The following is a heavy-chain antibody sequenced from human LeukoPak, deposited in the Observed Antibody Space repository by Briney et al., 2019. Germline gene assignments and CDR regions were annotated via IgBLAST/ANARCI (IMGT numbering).Heavy chain of an antibody. Sequence: ASVKVSCTASGYTFTSYDINWVRQATGQGLEWMGWMNPNSGNTGYAQKFQDRVTMTRDMSTSTVYMELSSLRSEDTAVYYCAREGVSGSYLGYWGQGTLVTVSS. J-gene: IGHJ4*02. CDR2: MNPNSGNT. CDR3: AREGVSGSYLGY. V-gene: IGHV1-8*01. D-gene: IGHD1-26*01. CDR1: GYTFTSYD.